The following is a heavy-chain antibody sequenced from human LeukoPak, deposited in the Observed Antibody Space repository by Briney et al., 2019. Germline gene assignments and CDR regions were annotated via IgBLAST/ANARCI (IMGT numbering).Heavy chain of an antibody. Sequence: GGSLRLSCAAAGFTVSSYAMHWVRQAPGKGLEWVAVISYDGSNKYYADSVKGRFTISRDNSKNTLYLQMNSLRAEDTAVYYCAKASWVSNADAVLWGQGTLVTVSS. V-gene: IGHV3-30*01. CDR2: ISYDGSNK. D-gene: IGHD1-1*01. CDR1: GFTVSSYA. J-gene: IGHJ4*02. CDR3: AKASWVSNADAVL.